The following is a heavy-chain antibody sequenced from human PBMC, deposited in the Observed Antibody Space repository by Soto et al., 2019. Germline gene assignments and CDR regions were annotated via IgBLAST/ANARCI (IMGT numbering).Heavy chain of an antibody. Sequence: SETLSLTCPVSGCSINTFYWSWVRQPAGKGLEWIGRIFSSGSTSFNPSLESRVAMSVDTSKNHFSLNLSSMTAADMAVYYCAREGSYSAYNFAHGIQLWSFDFWGQGALVNVSP. J-gene: IGHJ4*02. D-gene: IGHD5-12*01. V-gene: IGHV4-4*07. CDR1: GCSINTFY. CDR2: IFSSGST. CDR3: AREGSYSAYNFAHGIQLWSFDF.